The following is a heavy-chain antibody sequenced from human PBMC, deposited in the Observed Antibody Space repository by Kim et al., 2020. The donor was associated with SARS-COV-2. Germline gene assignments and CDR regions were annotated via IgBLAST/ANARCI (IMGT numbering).Heavy chain of an antibody. D-gene: IGHD2-8*01. J-gene: IGHJ4*02. Sequence: SETLSLTCAVYGGSFSGYYWSWIRQPPGKGLEWIGEINHSGSTNYNPSLKSRVTISVDTSKNQFSLKLSSVTAADTAVYYCARGLYVGRRVDYWGQGTLVTVSS. V-gene: IGHV4-34*01. CDR2: INHSGST. CDR1: GGSFSGYY. CDR3: ARGLYVGRRVDY.